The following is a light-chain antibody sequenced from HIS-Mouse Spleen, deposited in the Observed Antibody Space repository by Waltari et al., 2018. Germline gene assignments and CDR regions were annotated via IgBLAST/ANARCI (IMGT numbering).Light chain of an antibody. CDR2: RNN. V-gene: IGLV1-47*01. CDR1: SSNIGSNY. J-gene: IGLJ2*01. CDR3: AAWDDSLSGHVV. Sequence: QSVLTQPPSASGTPGQRVTISCSGSSSNIGSNYVYWYQQLPGTAPKLLIYRNNQRPSRVPDRFSGSKSGTSASLAISGLRSEDEADYYCAAWDDSLSGHVVFGGGTKLTVL.